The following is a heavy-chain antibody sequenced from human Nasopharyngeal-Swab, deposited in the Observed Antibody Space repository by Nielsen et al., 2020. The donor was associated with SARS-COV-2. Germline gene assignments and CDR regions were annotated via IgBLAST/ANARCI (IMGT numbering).Heavy chain of an antibody. Sequence: SETLSLTFTVSGGSISSIRHYWGWIRQPPGKGLEWIGSIYYSGRTYRNPSLKSRVTISVDTSKNQFSLKLSSVTAADAAVYYCARHGGTPGAFEIWGQGTMVTVSS. V-gene: IGHV4-39*01. CDR2: IYYSGRT. CDR1: GGSISSIRHY. CDR3: ARHGGTPGAFEI. D-gene: IGHD3-16*01. J-gene: IGHJ3*02.